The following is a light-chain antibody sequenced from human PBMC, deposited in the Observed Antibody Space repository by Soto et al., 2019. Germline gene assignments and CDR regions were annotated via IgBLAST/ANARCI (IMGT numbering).Light chain of an antibody. Sequence: IQLTQSPSSLSASVGDRVTITCRASPAIASFLAWYQQKPGTAPKLLIYGASTLQSGVPSRFSGSRSGTDYTLTIASLQPEDFATYYCQKHDGVPQFGPGTKVDF. CDR1: PAIASF. CDR2: GAS. V-gene: IGKV1-9*01. CDR3: QKHDGVPQ. J-gene: IGKJ3*01.